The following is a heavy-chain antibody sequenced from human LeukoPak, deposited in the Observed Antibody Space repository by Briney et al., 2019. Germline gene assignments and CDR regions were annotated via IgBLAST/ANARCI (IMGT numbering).Heavy chain of an antibody. V-gene: IGHV3-74*01. CDR1: GFTFSRYW. CDR2: INSDGSSA. Sequence: GGSLRLSCAASGFTFSRYWMHWVRQAPGKGLVWVSRINSDGSSASYADSVKGRFTISRDNSKNTLYLQMNSLRVEDTAVYFCAKGYTNGWYIFFDYWGQGTLVTVSS. CDR3: AKGYTNGWYIFFDY. D-gene: IGHD6-19*01. J-gene: IGHJ4*02.